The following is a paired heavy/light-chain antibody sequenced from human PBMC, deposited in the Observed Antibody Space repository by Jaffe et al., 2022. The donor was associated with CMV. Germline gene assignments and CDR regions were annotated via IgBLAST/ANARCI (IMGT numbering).Light chain of an antibody. J-gene: IGLJ2*01. CDR2: GQN. CDR1: SLRNYF. Sequence: SSELAQDPSVSVALGQTVRITCQGDSLRNYFASWYQQRPGQAPILLVYGQNNRPSGIPDRFSGSRSGDTAFLTITGAQAEDEADYYCNSRGSSGNHKVFGGGTKLTVL. CDR3: NSRGSSGNHKV. V-gene: IGLV3-19*01.
Heavy chain of an antibody. Sequence: QITLKESGPTLVKPTQTLTLTCTVSGFSVSASGVGVGWVRQPPGKALEWLALVYWDDDKRYVPSLKSRLSITKDASRNQVILTLTDVDPVDTATYYCAHSFYSYESTGDFDYWGQGLLVTVSA. V-gene: IGHV2-5*05. CDR1: GFSVSASGVG. CDR3: AHSFYSYESTGDFDY. CDR2: VYWDDDK. D-gene: IGHD3-22*01. J-gene: IGHJ4*02.